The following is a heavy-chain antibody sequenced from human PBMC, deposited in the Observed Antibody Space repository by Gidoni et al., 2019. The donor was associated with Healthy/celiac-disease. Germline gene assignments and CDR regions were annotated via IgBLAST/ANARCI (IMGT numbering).Heavy chain of an antibody. Sequence: EVQLVESVGGLIQAGGPLRSCCAASGLTVSSNYRSWARQAPGKGLEWVSGISSGGSTYYADSVKDQFTISRDSSKNTLYLQMNSLRAEDTAVYYCAREDVVVAATHYYGYGMDVWGQGTTVTVSS. V-gene: IGHV3-53*01. CDR2: ISSGGST. D-gene: IGHD2-15*01. J-gene: IGHJ6*02. CDR3: AREDVVVAATHYYGYGMDV. CDR1: GLTVSSNY.